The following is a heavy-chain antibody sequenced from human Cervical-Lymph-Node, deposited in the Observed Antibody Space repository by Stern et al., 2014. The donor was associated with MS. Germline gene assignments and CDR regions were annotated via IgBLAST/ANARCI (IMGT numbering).Heavy chain of an antibody. CDR1: GGSVSSGSYY. V-gene: IGHV4-61*01. Sequence: QVPLVQSGPGLVKPSETLSLTCTVSGGSVSSGSYYWSWIRQPPGKGLEWIGYIYYSGSTNYIPSLKSRVTISVDTSKNQFSLELSSVTDADTAVYYCARAEYSGYFDYWGQGTLVTVSS. D-gene: IGHD1-26*01. J-gene: IGHJ4*02. CDR2: IYYSGST. CDR3: ARAEYSGYFDY.